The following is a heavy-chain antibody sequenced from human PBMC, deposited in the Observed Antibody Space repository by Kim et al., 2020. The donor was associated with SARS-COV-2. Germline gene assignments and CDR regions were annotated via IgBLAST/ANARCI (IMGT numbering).Heavy chain of an antibody. D-gene: IGHD6-19*01. V-gene: IGHV4-34*01. J-gene: IGHJ4*02. CDR2: INHSGST. CDR1: GGSFSGYY. CDR3: ASYYRSAVAEYFDY. Sequence: SETLSLTCAVYGGSFSGYYWSWIRQPPGEGLEWIGEINHSGSTNYNPSLKSRVTISVDTSKNQFSLKLSSVTAADTAVYYCASYYRSAVAEYFDYWGQGTLVTVSS.